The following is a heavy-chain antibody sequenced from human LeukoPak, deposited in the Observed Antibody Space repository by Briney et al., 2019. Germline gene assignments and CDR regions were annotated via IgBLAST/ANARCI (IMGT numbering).Heavy chain of an antibody. J-gene: IGHJ5*02. CDR2: INPNSGGT. V-gene: IGHV1-2*02. Sequence: ASVKVSCKASGYTFTGYYMYWVRQAPGQGLEWMGWINPNSGGTNYAQKFQGRVIMTRDTSISTAYMELSRLRSDDTAVYYCAREIAVAAAGTSVFDPWGQGTLVTVSS. CDR3: AREIAVAAAGTSVFDP. CDR1: GYTFTGYY. D-gene: IGHD6-13*01.